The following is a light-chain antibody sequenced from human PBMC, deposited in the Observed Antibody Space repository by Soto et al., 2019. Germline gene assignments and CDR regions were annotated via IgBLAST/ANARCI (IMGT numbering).Light chain of an antibody. CDR1: SSDVGGYNY. V-gene: IGLV2-14*01. J-gene: IGLJ1*01. CDR2: DVS. Sequence: QSALTQPVSVSGSPGQSITISRTGTSSDVGGYNYVSWYQQHPGKAPKLMIYDVSNRPSGVSNRFSGSKSGNTASLTISELQAEDEADYYCSSYTSSSTLYVFGTGTKVTVL. CDR3: SSYTSSSTLYV.